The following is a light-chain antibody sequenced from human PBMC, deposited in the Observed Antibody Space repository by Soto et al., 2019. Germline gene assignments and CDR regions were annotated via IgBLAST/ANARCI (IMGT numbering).Light chain of an antibody. J-gene: IGKJ5*01. Sequence: DIQMTQSPSTLSASVGDRVTIACRASQSISSWLAWYQQKPGKAPKLLIYKASSLESGVPSRFSGSGSGTEFTLTISSLQPEDFATYYCQQFNSYPITFGQGTRLEI. CDR3: QQFNSYPIT. V-gene: IGKV1-5*03. CDR1: QSISSW. CDR2: KAS.